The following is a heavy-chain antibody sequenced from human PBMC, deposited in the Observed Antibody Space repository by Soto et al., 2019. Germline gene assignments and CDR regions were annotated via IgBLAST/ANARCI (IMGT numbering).Heavy chain of an antibody. CDR1: GFTFSNYA. CDR3: AKFFVETGSNSGWPWSFHY. J-gene: IGHJ4*02. V-gene: IGHV3-23*01. D-gene: IGHD6-25*01. Sequence: EVQLLESGGGLVQPGRSLRLSCAASGFTFSNYAMSWVRQAPGQGLDWVSAISGSGGTTYYEDSVKGRFTLSRDNSKNTLFLQMNSLRAEDAAVYYCAKFFVETGSNSGWPWSFHYWGQGTLVTVSS. CDR2: ISGSGGTT.